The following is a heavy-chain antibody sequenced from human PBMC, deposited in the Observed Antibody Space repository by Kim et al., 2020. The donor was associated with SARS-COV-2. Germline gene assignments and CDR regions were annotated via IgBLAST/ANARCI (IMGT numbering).Heavy chain of an antibody. CDR2: ISYDGSNK. D-gene: IGHD3-10*01. V-gene: IGHV3-30*04. CDR3: ARDRVTLLLWFGELFFGY. J-gene: IGHJ4*02. Sequence: GGSLRLSCAASGFTFSSYAMHWVRQAPGKGLEWVAVISYDGSNKYYADSVKGRFTISRDNSKNTLYLQMNSLRAEDTAVYYCARDRVTLLLWFGELFFGYWGQGTLVTVSS. CDR1: GFTFSSYA.